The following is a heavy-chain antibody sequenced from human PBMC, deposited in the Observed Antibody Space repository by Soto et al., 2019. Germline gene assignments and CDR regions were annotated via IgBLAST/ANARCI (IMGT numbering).Heavy chain of an antibody. Sequence: EVQLLESGGGLVQPGGSLRLSCAASGFTFSNYAMNSVRQAPGNGLEWVSRISGGGDGTDYADSVKGRFTTSRDNSKTTLYLQMNRLEAGDTALYYCAKLALREVAFDYLGPGTRGTGSS. J-gene: IGHJ4*02. CDR1: GFTFSNYA. CDR3: AKLALREVAFDY. V-gene: IGHV3-23*01. CDR2: ISGGGDGT. D-gene: IGHD2-15*01.